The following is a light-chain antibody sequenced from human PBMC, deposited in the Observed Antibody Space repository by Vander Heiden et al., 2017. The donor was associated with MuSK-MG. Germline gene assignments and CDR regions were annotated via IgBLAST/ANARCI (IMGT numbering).Light chain of an antibody. CDR3: QSYDSSRRVV. J-gene: IGLJ1*01. CDR2: GNS. CDR1: SSNIGAGYD. Sequence: QSVLTQPPSVSGAPGPRVTISCTGSSSNIGAGYDVHWYQQLPGTAPKLLIYGNSNRPSGVPDRFSSSKSGTSASLAIAGLQAEDEADYYCQSYDSSRRVVFGTGTKVTVL. V-gene: IGLV1-40*01.